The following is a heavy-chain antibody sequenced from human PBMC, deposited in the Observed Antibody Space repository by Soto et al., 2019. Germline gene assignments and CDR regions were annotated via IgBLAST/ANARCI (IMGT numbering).Heavy chain of an antibody. D-gene: IGHD1-26*01. Sequence: PGGSLRLSCAASGFTVSSNYMSWVRQAPGKGLEWISIIYSAGNTYYADSVKGRFTISRGNSKNTLYLQMNSLGAEDTAVYYCARDFVVGGPTINYYYGVDVWGQGTTVTVSS. CDR2: IYSAGNT. CDR3: ARDFVVGGPTINYYYGVDV. J-gene: IGHJ6*02. CDR1: GFTVSSNY. V-gene: IGHV3-66*01.